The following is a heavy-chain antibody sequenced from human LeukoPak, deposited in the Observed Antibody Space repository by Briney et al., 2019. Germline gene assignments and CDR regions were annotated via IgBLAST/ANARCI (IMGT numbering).Heavy chain of an antibody. CDR3: TTERLGDGYNQVPIDY. V-gene: IGHV3-15*01. Sequence: GGSLRLSCAASGFTFSNAWMSWVRQAPGKGLEWVGRIKSKTDGGTTDYAAPVKGRFTISRDDSKNTLYLQMNSLKTEDTAVYYCTTERLGDGYNQVPIDYWGQGTLVTVSS. CDR1: GFTFSNAW. CDR2: IKSKTDGGTT. J-gene: IGHJ4*02. D-gene: IGHD5-24*01.